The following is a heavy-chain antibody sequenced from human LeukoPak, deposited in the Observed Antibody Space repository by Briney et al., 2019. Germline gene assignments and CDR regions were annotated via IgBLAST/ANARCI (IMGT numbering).Heavy chain of an antibody. J-gene: IGHJ4*02. CDR3: AADPRAANGYHPYYLDS. CDR2: ISAYNKHI. D-gene: IGHD5-24*01. Sequence: GGSLRLSCTASGLTFSYSTLNWVRQAPGQGLEWVSSISAYNKHIYYADSVKGRFPISRDNAKNSLYLQLSSLRVEDTAVYYCAADPRAANGYHPYYLDSWGQGTLVTDCS. CDR1: GLTFSYST. V-gene: IGHV3-21*06.